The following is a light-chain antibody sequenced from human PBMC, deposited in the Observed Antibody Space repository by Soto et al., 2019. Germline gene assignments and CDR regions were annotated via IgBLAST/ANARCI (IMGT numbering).Light chain of an antibody. J-gene: IGKJ5*01. Sequence: DVVMTQSPLSLPVTLGQPASISCRSNQSLVHSDGIAYFSWLQQRPGRSPRRLIYKVSNRDSGVPARFSGSGSGTDFALKTSRVEAEVVGVYYCIQGTHWPITFGQGTRLEIK. V-gene: IGKV2-30*02. CDR3: IQGTHWPIT. CDR2: KVS. CDR1: QSLVHSDGIAY.